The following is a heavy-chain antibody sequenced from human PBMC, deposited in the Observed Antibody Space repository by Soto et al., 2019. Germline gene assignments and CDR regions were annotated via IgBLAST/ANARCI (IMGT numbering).Heavy chain of an antibody. Sequence: PGWSLSLSCAASGFTFSNHAMTWVRQPPGKGLEWVSTINSSGGTTQYADSVKGRFTLSRDNSKNTLYLQMTSLTADDTAVYYCAKKATFSSAPDYWGRGTLVTVSS. J-gene: IGHJ4*02. D-gene: IGHD3-10*01. CDR2: INSSGGTT. V-gene: IGHV3-23*01. CDR1: GFTFSNHA. CDR3: AKKATFSSAPDY.